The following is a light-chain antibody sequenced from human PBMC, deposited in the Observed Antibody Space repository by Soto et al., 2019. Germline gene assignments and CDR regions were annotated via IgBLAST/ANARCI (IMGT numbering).Light chain of an antibody. V-gene: IGLV2-11*01. CDR1: SSDVGGYNY. Sequence: QSALTQPRSVSGSPGQSVTISCTGTSSDVGGYNYVSWYQQHPGKAPKLIIYDVSERPSGVPDRFSGSKSGNTASLTISGLQAEDEDDYYCCSYAGSYSLYVFGTGTKLTVL. CDR3: CSYAGSYSLYV. CDR2: DVS. J-gene: IGLJ1*01.